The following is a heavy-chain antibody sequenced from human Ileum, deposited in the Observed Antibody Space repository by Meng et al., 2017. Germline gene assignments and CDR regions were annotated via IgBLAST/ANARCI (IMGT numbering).Heavy chain of an antibody. V-gene: IGHV1-46*01. Sequence: ASVKVSCKASGYTFTSYYMHWVRQAPGQGLEWMGIINPSGGSTSYAQKFQGRVTMTRDTSTSTVYMELSSLRSEDTAVYYCAREGLDSSGYYYGAFEIWGQGTMVTVSS. J-gene: IGHJ3*02. CDR2: INPSGGST. D-gene: IGHD3-22*01. CDR1: GYTFTSYY. CDR3: AREGLDSSGYYYGAFEI.